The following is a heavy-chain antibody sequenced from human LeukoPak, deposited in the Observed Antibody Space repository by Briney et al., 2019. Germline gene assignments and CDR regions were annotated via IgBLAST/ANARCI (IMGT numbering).Heavy chain of an antibody. CDR2: IYSGGST. CDR1: GFTFNSYS. V-gene: IGHV3-66*01. J-gene: IGHJ4*02. D-gene: IGHD3-16*01. CDR3: ARDPKGD. Sequence: GGSLRLSCAASGFTFNSYSMYWVRQAPGKGLEWVSVIYSGGSTYYADSVKGRFTISRDNSKNTLYLQMNSLRAEDTAVYYCARDPKGDWGQGTLVTVSS.